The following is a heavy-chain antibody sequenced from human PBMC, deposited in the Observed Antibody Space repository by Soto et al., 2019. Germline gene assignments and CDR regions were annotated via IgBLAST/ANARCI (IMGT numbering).Heavy chain of an antibody. CDR1: GFTFINYY. Sequence: GASVKVSCKASGFTFINYYMHWVRQAPGQGLEWMGVINPSGDSTNYAQKFQGRVTMTEDTSTDTAYMELSSLRSEDTTVYYCATRAPDSSGYYLYYFDYWGQGTLVTVSS. V-gene: IGHV1-46*01. J-gene: IGHJ4*02. CDR3: ATRAPDSSGYYLYYFDY. D-gene: IGHD3-22*01. CDR2: INPSGDST.